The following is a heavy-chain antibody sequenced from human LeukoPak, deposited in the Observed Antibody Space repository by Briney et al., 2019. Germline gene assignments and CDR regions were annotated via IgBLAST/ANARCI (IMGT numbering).Heavy chain of an antibody. Sequence: PGGSLRLSCAASGFSFNSYAMNWVRQVPGKGLEWVSDITGPADVTTYADSVKGRFTISRDNSKNTVFLQMDSLRAEDTAVYYCVRGPHFGDCVDYLDSWGQGTRVTVSS. CDR2: ITGPADVT. J-gene: IGHJ4*02. CDR3: VRGPHFGDCVDYLDS. V-gene: IGHV3-23*01. CDR1: GFSFNSYA. D-gene: IGHD4-17*01.